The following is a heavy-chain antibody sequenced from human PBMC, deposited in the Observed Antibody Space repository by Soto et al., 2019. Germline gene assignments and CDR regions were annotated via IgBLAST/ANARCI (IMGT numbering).Heavy chain of an antibody. Sequence: EVQLVESGGGLVQPGGSLRLSCAASGFTFSSYDMHWVRQARGKGLEWVSAIGTAGDTYYPGSVKGRFTISRENAKNSLYLQMNSLRAGDTAVYYCARAGYDSYYYYMDVWGKGTTVTVSS. CDR3: ARAGYDSYYYYMDV. D-gene: IGHD5-12*01. CDR1: GFTFSSYD. V-gene: IGHV3-13*01. CDR2: IGTAGDT. J-gene: IGHJ6*03.